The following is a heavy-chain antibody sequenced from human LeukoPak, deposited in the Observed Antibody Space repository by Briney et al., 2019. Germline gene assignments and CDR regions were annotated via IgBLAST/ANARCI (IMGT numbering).Heavy chain of an antibody. CDR1: GFTFSNYN. CDR3: ARAGPHRGLHTYQRSGYNWFDP. Sequence: PGGSLRLSCAASGFTFSNYNMNWVRQAPGKAMEWVSSITSSGTYIFYADSVKGRFTISRDNAKNSLYLQMDSLGPEDTAVYYCARAGPHRGLHTYQRSGYNWFDPWGQGTLVTVSS. J-gene: IGHJ5*02. V-gene: IGHV3-21*01. D-gene: IGHD5-18*01. CDR2: ITSSGTYI.